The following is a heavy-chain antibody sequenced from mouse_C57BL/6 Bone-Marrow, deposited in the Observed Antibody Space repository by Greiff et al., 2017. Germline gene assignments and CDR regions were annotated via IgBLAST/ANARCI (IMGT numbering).Heavy chain of an antibody. V-gene: IGHV14-4*01. Sequence: VHVKQSGAELVRPGASVKLSCTASGFNIKDDYMHWVKQRPEQGLEWIGWIDPENGDTEYASKFQGKATITADTSSNTAYLQLSSLTAEDTAVYYCTSIYYGIGYWGQGTTLTVSS. CDR3: TSIYYGIGY. D-gene: IGHD2-1*01. CDR1: GFNIKDDY. CDR2: IDPENGDT. J-gene: IGHJ2*01.